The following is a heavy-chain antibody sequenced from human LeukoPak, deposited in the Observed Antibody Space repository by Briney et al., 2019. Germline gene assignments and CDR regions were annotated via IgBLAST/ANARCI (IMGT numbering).Heavy chain of an antibody. CDR1: GHNFYNYA. D-gene: IGHD4-11*01. CDR2: INWWSETV. CDR3: TKEHNCSNRHPPPYFDL. J-gene: IGHJ4*02. Sequence: SGSSVTLLCAASGHNFYNYAMLGLRHSRGEALVGVTGINWWSETVAYADSVMGRFAISRDNTKNSLYLLMNSLRPEDTALYYCTKEHNCSNRHPPPYFDLWGQGTLVTVSS. V-gene: IGHV3-9*01.